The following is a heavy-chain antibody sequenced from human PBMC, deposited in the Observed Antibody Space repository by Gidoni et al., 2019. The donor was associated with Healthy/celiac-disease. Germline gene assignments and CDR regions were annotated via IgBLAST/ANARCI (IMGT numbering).Heavy chain of an antibody. CDR2: IYHSGST. CDR1: GGSISSSNW. Sequence: QVQLQESGPGLVKPSGTLSLTCAASGGSISSSNWWSWVRQPPGKGLEWIGEIYHSGSTNYNPSLKSRVTIAVDKSKNQFSLKLSSVTAADTAVYYCARDLVTSIAVAGTFDYWGQGTLVTVSS. J-gene: IGHJ4*02. D-gene: IGHD6-19*01. V-gene: IGHV4-4*02. CDR3: ARDLVTSIAVAGTFDY.